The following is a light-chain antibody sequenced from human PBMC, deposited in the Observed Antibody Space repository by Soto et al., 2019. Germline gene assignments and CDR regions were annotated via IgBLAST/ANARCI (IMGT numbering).Light chain of an antibody. CDR3: SSYSRSINYV. CDR1: NNAIGGYTY. V-gene: IGLV2-8*01. CDR2: EVN. Sequence: QSALTQPPSASGSPGQSVTISCTGSNNAIGGYTYVSWYQQLPGKAPKLIIYEVNKRPSGIPDRFSGSKSGNTASLTVSGLQPEDEAEYFCSSYSRSINYVFGTGTKVTVL. J-gene: IGLJ1*01.